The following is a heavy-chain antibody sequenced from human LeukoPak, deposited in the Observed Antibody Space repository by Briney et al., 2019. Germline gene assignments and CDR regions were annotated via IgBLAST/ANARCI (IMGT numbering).Heavy chain of an antibody. Sequence: SETLSLTCTVSGGSISSVGYYWSWIRQHPGKGLEWIGYIYYSGSTYYNPSLKSRVTISVDTSKNQFSLKLSSVTAADTAVYYCARTTVIPRSYFDYWGQGTLVTVSS. V-gene: IGHV4-31*03. D-gene: IGHD4-17*01. CDR2: IYYSGST. J-gene: IGHJ4*02. CDR1: GGSISSVGYY. CDR3: ARTTVIPRSYFDY.